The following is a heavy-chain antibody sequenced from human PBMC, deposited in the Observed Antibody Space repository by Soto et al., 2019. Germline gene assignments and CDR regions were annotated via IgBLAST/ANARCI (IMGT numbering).Heavy chain of an antibody. CDR1: GYRFTSYW. CDR3: ARHFDSSGFYPDY. D-gene: IGHD3-22*01. J-gene: IGHJ4*02. V-gene: IGHV5-51*01. CDR2: IYPGDSDV. Sequence: PGESLKISCKGSGYRFTSYWIAWVRQMPGKGLEWMGIIYPGDSDVKYSPSFQGQVTISADRSNSTAYLQWGSLKASDTAIYFCARHFDSSGFYPDYWGQGTQVTVSS.